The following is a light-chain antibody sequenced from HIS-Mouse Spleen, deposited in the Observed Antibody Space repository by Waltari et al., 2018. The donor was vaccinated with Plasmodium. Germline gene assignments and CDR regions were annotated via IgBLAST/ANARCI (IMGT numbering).Light chain of an antibody. CDR2: WAS. CDR1: QSVLYSSNNKNY. J-gene: IGKJ2*01. CDR3: QQYYSTPPYT. V-gene: IGKV4-1*01. Sequence: DIVMTQSPDALAGALGERDTSNCKSNQSVLYSSNNKNYLAWYQQKPGQPPKLLIYWASTRESGVPDRFSGSGSWTDFTLTISSLQAEDVAVYYCQQYYSTPPYTFGQGTKLEIK.